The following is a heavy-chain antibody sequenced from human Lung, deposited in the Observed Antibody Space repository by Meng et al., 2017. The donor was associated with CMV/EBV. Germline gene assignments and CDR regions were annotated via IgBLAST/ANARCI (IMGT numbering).Heavy chain of an antibody. V-gene: IGHV1-18*01. CDR3: ARSDAPGLDY. CDR2: ISGYNGNT. Sequence: VQPVQSGAEVMKPGASGKVSCKASGYTFASYGLSWVRQAPGQGLEWMGWISGYNGNTKYAERLQGRVTMTADTSTSTAYMELRDLRSDDAAVHYCARSDAPGLDYWGQGTLVTVSS. J-gene: IGHJ4*02. CDR1: GYTFASYG. D-gene: IGHD2-8*01.